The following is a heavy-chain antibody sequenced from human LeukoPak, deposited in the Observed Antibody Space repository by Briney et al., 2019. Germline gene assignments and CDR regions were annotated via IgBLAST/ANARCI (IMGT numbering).Heavy chain of an antibody. J-gene: IGHJ5*02. Sequence: SETLSLTCAVSGYSISSGCYWGWIRQPPGKGLEWIGSIYHSGSTYYNPSLKSRVTISVDTSKNQFSLKLSSVTAADTAVYYCARVELWFDGNWFDPWGQGTLVTVSS. CDR2: IYHSGST. D-gene: IGHD3-10*01. V-gene: IGHV4-38-2*01. CDR3: ARVELWFDGNWFDP. CDR1: GYSISSGCY.